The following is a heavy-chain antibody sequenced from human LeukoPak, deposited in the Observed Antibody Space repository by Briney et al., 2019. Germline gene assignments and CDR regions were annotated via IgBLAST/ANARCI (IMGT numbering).Heavy chain of an antibody. CDR3: ERAVSGRFDY. J-gene: IGHJ4*02. D-gene: IGHD6-19*01. Sequence: RSSETLSLTCTVSGGSMSPYHWGWLRQPPGKGLEWTGYIYYSGSTNYNPSLKSRVTISVDTSNNQFSLKLSSVTAADTAIYYCERAVSGRFDYWGQGTLVTVSS. CDR2: IYYSGST. V-gene: IGHV4-59*12. CDR1: GGSMSPYH.